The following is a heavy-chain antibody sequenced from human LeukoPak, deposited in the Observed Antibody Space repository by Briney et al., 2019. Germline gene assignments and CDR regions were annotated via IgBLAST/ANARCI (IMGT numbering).Heavy chain of an antibody. CDR3: ARDPLGDATYYFDY. CDR1: RFTFSSYA. CDR2: ISYDGSNK. J-gene: IGHJ4*02. V-gene: IGHV3-30-3*01. D-gene: IGHD3-16*01. Sequence: GGSLRLSCAASRFTFSSYAMQWVRQAPGKGLEWLAVISYDGSNKYYADSVKGRFTISRDNSKNTLYLQMNSLRAEDTAVYYCARDPLGDATYYFDYWGQGTLVTVSS.